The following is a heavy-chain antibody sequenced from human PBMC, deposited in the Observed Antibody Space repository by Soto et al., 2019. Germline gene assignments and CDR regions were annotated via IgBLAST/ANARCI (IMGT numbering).Heavy chain of an antibody. CDR3: TTDPYPFQTRINAFDV. J-gene: IGHJ3*01. V-gene: IGHV3-30*03. CDR1: GFTFSSYG. CDR2: ISYDGSNK. Sequence: GGSLRLSCAASGFTFSSYGMHWVRQAPGKGLEWVAVISYDGSNKYYADSVKGRFTISRDNSKNTLYLQMNSLKAEDTAVYYCTTDPYPFQTRINAFDVWGQGTMVTVSS.